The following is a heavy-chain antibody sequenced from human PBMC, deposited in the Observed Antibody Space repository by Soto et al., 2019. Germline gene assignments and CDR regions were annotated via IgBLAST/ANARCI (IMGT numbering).Heavy chain of an antibody. CDR3: ARDRHVYDSSGYYLPLDY. CDR2: IIPIFGTA. Sequence: SVKVSCKASGGTFSSYAISWVRQAPGQGLEWMGGIIPIFGTANYAQKFQGRVTITADESTSTAYMELSSLRSEDTAVYYCARDRHVYDSSGYYLPLDYWGQGTLVPVSS. V-gene: IGHV1-69*01. D-gene: IGHD3-22*01. J-gene: IGHJ4*02. CDR1: GGTFSSYA.